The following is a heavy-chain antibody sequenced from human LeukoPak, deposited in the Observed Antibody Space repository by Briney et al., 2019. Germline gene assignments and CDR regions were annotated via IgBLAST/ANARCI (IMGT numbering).Heavy chain of an antibody. Sequence: SGPTLVNPTQTLTLTCTLSGFSLSTSGVGVGWIRQPPGKALEWLALIYWNDDKRYSPSLKSRLTITKDTSKNQVVLTMTNMDPVDTATYYCAREGYCSSTSCYTSGIFDYWGQGTLVTVSS. D-gene: IGHD2-2*02. CDR3: AREGYCSSTSCYTSGIFDY. V-gene: IGHV2-5*01. CDR2: IYWNDDK. J-gene: IGHJ4*02. CDR1: GFSLSTSGVG.